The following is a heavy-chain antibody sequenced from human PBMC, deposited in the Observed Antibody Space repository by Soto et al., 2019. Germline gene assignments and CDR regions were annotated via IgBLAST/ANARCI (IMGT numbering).Heavy chain of an antibody. V-gene: IGHV1-69*01. CDR1: GGTFSDYT. Sequence: QVQLVQSGAELRKPGSSVKVSCKASGGTFSDYTISWVRQAPGQRPEWMGGIIPIFDTANYAEKFQGRVTITADESTSTSFMEVSSLRSEDTAVYYCARNGTLTGYSYGMDVWGQGTMVTVSS. CDR2: IIPIFDTA. D-gene: IGHD1-1*01. CDR3: ARNGTLTGYSYGMDV. J-gene: IGHJ6*02.